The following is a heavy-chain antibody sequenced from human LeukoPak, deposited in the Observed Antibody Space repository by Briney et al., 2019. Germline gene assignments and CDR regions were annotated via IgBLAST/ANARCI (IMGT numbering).Heavy chain of an antibody. D-gene: IGHD1-26*01. CDR1: GGSISSYY. CDR3: ARLNIEWGLLGGGFFDY. J-gene: IGHJ4*02. CDR2: ICYSGST. V-gene: IGHV4-39*01. Sequence: SETLSLTCTVSGGSISSYYWGWIRQPPGKGLEWIGSICYSGSTYYNPSLKSRVTISVETSKNQFPLKLSSVTSANTAVYYCARLNIEWGLLGGGFFDYWGQGTLVTVSS.